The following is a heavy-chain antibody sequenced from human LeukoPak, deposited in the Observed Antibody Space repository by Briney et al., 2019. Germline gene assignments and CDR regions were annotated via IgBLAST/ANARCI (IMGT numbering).Heavy chain of an antibody. CDR1: GGSISGYY. CDR2: IHYTGST. V-gene: IGHV4-59*01. D-gene: IGHD3-22*01. Sequence: SETLSLTCTVSGGSISGYYWGWIRQSPGKGLEWIGYIHYTGSTNYNPSLKSRITISVDTPKSQVSLKLSSLTSADTAVYYCARHDSSGYLASFDIWGQGTMVTVSS. CDR3: ARHDSSGYLASFDI. J-gene: IGHJ3*02.